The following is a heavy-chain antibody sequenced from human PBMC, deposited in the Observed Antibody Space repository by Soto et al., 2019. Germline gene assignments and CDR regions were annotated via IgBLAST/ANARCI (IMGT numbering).Heavy chain of an antibody. CDR1: GFTFSNYA. V-gene: IGHV3-23*01. D-gene: IGHD5-12*01. CDR3: AKGRFGGYDV. J-gene: IGHJ4*02. Sequence: EVQLLESGGGLVQPGGSLRLSCAASGFTFSNYAMTWVRQAPGKGLEWVSAIGGTGDSTYYADSVKGRFTISRDNSKNTLYLQMNSLRVEDTAVYYCAKGRFGGYDVWGQGTLVTVSS. CDR2: IGGTGDST.